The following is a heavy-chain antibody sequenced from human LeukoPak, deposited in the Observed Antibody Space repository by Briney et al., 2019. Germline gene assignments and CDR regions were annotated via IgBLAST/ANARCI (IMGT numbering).Heavy chain of an antibody. CDR1: GYTFTVYY. V-gene: IGHV1-2*02. Sequence: ASVKVSCKASGYTFTVYYMHWVRQAPGQGPEWMGWINTNSGGTNYAQKFQGRVTMTRDTSISTAYMELSRLRSDDTAVYYCARAGGFGRSFDIWGQGTMVTVSS. J-gene: IGHJ3*02. CDR2: INTNSGGT. CDR3: ARAGGFGRSFDI. D-gene: IGHD3-16*01.